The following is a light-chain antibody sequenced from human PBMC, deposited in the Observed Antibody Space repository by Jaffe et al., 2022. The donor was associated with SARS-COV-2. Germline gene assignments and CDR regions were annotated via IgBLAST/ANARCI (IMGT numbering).Light chain of an antibody. V-gene: IGLV7-43*01. CDR2: RAT. CDR3: LLYYGDFWV. CDR1: TGAVTSGNY. Sequence: QTVVTQEASLTVSPGGTVTLTCGAITGAVTSGNYPIWFQQKPGQAPRALIYRATNRHSWTPARFSGSLIGGKAALTLSGVQPEDEADYYCLLYYGDFWVFGGGTQLAVL. J-gene: IGLJ3*02.